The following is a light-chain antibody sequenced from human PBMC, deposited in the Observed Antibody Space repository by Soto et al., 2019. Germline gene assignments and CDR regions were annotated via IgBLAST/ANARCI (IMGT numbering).Light chain of an antibody. J-gene: IGKJ3*01. CDR1: QNLGTLY. CDR2: EAS. CDR3: QEYNNWPPFT. V-gene: IGKV3D-15*01. Sequence: EIVLTQSPGTLSLSPGERGTLSCRASQNLGTLYLAWFQQKSGQAPRLLIYEASNRATGIPARFSGSGSGTEFTLTISSLQSEDFAIYYCQEYNNWPPFTFGPGTKVDN.